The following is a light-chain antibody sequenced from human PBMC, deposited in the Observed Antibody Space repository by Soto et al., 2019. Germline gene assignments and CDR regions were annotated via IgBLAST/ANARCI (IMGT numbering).Light chain of an antibody. CDR1: GSNIGTTD. CDR2: GDD. Sequence: QSVLTQPPSASGTPGQRVTISCSGSGSNIGTTDVYWLQLLPGTAPKLLVHGDDKRPSGGPDRFSGSKSGTSASLAIGVLRHEDEADYYCAMWHDRLRLWVFGGGTKLTVL. CDR3: AMWHDRLRLWV. V-gene: IGLV1-47*01. J-gene: IGLJ3*02.